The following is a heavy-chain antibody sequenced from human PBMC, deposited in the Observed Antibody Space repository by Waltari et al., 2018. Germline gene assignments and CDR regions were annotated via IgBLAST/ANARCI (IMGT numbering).Heavy chain of an antibody. CDR3: AVYYCARGPEGGRFDY. CDR2: FNPGTGPT. CDR1: GYTFTRYS. Sequence: QVQLVQSGAEVKKPGASVKVSCTASGYTFTRYSIHWVRQAPGERLEWKGWFNPGTGPTHDSRKFQGRLTITWDSFASTADMELSGLRLADTAVEDTAVYYCARGPEGGRFDYWGQGTLVTVSS. J-gene: IGHJ4*02. V-gene: IGHV1-3*01. D-gene: IGHD3-22*01.